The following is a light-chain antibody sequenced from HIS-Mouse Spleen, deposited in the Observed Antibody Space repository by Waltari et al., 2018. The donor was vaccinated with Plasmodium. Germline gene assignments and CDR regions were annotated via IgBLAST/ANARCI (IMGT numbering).Light chain of an antibody. J-gene: IGLJ2*01. CDR3: QSADSSGTYRV. CDR1: AFPKQY. CDR2: KDS. V-gene: IGLV3-25*03. Sequence: SYELTQPPSVSVSPGQTARITCSGDAFPKQYASWYQQKTGQAPVLVIDKDSERPSGIPERLSGSSSGTTVTLTISGVQAEDEADYYCQSADSSGTYRVFGGGTKLTVL.